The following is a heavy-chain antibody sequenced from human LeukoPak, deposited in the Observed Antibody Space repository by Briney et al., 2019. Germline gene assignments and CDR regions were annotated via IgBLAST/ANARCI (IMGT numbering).Heavy chain of an antibody. Sequence: SETLSLTCAVYGGSFSGYYWSWIRQPPGKGLEWIGYIYYSGSTNYNPSLKGRVTISVDTSKNQFSLKLSSVTAADTAVYYCAREAGYYYGSGSYRIFDYWGQGTLVTVSS. CDR1: GGSFSGYY. CDR3: AREAGYYYGSGSYRIFDY. V-gene: IGHV4-59*01. D-gene: IGHD3-10*01. CDR2: IYYSGST. J-gene: IGHJ4*02.